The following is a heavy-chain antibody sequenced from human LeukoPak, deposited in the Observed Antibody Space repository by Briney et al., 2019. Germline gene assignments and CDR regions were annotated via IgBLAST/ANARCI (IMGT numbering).Heavy chain of an antibody. Sequence: GSSVKVSCKASGGTFSSYAISWVRQAPGQGLEWMGGIIPIFGTANYAQKFQGRVTITADESTSTAYMELSSLRSEDTAVYYCASNPQRYGSSGLIDYWGQGTLVTVSS. CDR1: GGTFSSYA. D-gene: IGHD3-22*01. CDR3: ASNPQRYGSSGLIDY. J-gene: IGHJ4*02. CDR2: IIPIFGTA. V-gene: IGHV1-69*01.